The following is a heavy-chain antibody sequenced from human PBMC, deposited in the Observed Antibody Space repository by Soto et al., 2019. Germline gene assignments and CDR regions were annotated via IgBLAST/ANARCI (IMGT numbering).Heavy chain of an antibody. V-gene: IGHV1-69*13. CDR1: GGTLSSYA. J-gene: IGHJ4*02. Sequence: SSVKLSCKSSGGTLSSYAISWVRQAPGQGLEWMGGIIPIFGTANYAQKFQGRVTITADESTSTAYMELSSLRSEDTAVYYCARTRARPTHFDYWGQGTLVTVSS. CDR2: IIPIFGTA. CDR3: ARTRARPTHFDY.